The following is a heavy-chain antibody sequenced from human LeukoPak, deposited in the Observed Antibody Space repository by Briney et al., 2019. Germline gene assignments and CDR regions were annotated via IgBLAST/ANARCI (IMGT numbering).Heavy chain of an antibody. Sequence: GGSLRLSCAASGFTFSSYAMHWVRQAPGKGLEWVAVISYDGSNKYYADSVKGRFTISRDNSKNTPYLQMNSLRAEDTAVYYCARLEDYPDYWGQGTLVTVSS. CDR2: ISYDGSNK. J-gene: IGHJ4*02. CDR3: ARLEDYPDY. CDR1: GFTFSSYA. V-gene: IGHV3-30-3*01.